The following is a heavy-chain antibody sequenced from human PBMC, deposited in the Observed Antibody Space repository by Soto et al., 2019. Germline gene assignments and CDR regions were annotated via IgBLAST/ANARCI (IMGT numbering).Heavy chain of an antibody. V-gene: IGHV1-18*01. CDR2: ISAYNGNT. CDR1: GYTFTSYG. J-gene: IGHJ4*02. D-gene: IGHD2-2*01. Sequence: ASVKVSCXASGYTFTSYGISWVRQAPGQGLEWMGWISAYNGNTNYAQKLQGRVTMTTDTSTSTAYMELRSLRSDDTAVYYCASGLLGYCSSTSCQRRLDYWGQGTLVTVSS. CDR3: ASGLLGYCSSTSCQRRLDY.